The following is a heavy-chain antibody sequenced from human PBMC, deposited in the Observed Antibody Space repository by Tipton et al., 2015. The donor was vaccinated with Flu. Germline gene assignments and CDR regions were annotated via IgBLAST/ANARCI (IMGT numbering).Heavy chain of an antibody. CDR1: GGSISSYY. V-gene: IGHV4-59*01. CDR3: AREGSGWYRNWFDP. Sequence: TLSLTCTVSGGSISSYYWSWIRQPPGKGLEWIGYIYYSGSTIYNPSLKSRVTISVDTSKNQFSLKLSSVTAADTAVYYCAREGSGWYRNWFDPWGQGTLVTVSS. J-gene: IGHJ5*02. CDR2: IYYSGST. D-gene: IGHD6-19*01.